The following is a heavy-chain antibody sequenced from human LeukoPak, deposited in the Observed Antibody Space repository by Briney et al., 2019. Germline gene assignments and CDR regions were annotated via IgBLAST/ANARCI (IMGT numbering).Heavy chain of an antibody. J-gene: IGHJ3*02. CDR1: GGSISSSSYY. CDR3: ARPGCSGGSCYRTPGTYAFDI. V-gene: IGHV4-39*01. CDR2: IYYSGST. D-gene: IGHD2-15*01. Sequence: SETLSLTCTAYGGSISSSSYYWGWIRQPPGKGLEWIGSIYYSGSTYYNPSLKSRVTISVDTSKNQFSLKLSSVTAADTAVYYCARPGCSGGSCYRTPGTYAFDIWGQGTMVTVSS.